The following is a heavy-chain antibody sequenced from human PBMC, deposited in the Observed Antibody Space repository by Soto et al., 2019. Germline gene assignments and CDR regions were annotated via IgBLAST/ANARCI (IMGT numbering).Heavy chain of an antibody. CDR3: AKRGIASGDPIDY. CDR1: GFTFSSHA. Sequence: EVQLFESGGGLVQPGGSLRLSCAASGFTFSSHAMSWVRQTPGKGLEWVSASTNSGGSTYYADSVKGRFTISRDNSKNTLYLQMNSLRAEDTAVYYCAKRGIASGDPIDYWGQGTLVPVSS. J-gene: IGHJ4*02. V-gene: IGHV3-23*01. D-gene: IGHD6-13*01. CDR2: STNSGGST.